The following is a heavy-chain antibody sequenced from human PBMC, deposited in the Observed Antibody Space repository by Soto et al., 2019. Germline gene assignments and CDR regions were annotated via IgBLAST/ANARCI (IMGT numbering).Heavy chain of an antibody. D-gene: IGHD6-6*01. CDR1: GFSLSTSGVD. CDR3: AHRRPYSNSREYFFHY. Sequence: QITLKESGPTLVKPTQTLTLTCTFSGFSLSTSGVDVGWIRQPPGKALEWLALIYWDDDKRYSPSLKSRLTITQHTSKNQVVRTMTNTDPWDTATYYCAHRRPYSNSREYFFHYRGQGTLVTVSS. J-gene: IGHJ4*02. V-gene: IGHV2-5*02. CDR2: IYWDDDK.